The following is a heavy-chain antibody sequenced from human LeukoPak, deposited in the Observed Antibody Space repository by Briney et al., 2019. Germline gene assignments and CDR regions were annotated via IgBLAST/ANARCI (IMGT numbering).Heavy chain of an antibody. CDR2: IGSSGTTI. D-gene: IGHD6-19*01. CDR1: GFPFSIYE. CDR3: ALLAVASDFDY. J-gene: IGHJ4*02. V-gene: IGHV3-48*03. Sequence: PGGSLRLSCAVSGFPFSIYEMNWVRQAPGKRLEWVSNIGSSGTTIYYADSVKGRFSISRDNAKNSLYLQMNSLRVEDTAVYYCALLAVASDFDYWGQGALVTVSS.